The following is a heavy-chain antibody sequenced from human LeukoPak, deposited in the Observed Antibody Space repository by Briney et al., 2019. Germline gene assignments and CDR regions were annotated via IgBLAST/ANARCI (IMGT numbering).Heavy chain of an antibody. CDR1: GFTFSDHY. D-gene: IGHD3-16*02. V-gene: IGHV3-72*01. CDR2: TRNKANSYTT. J-gene: IGHJ4*02. Sequence: GGSLRLSCAASGFTFSDHYMDWVRQAPGKGLEWVGRTRNKANSYTTEYAASVKGRFTISRDDSKNSLYLQMNSLKTEDTAVYYCARGDYVWGSYRQYIDYWGQGTLVTVSS. CDR3: ARGDYVWGSYRQYIDY.